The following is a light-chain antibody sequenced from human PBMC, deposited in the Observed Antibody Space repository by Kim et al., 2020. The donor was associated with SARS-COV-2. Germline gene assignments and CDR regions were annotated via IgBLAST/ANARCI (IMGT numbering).Light chain of an antibody. CDR1: QSLVHKNGNTY. V-gene: IGKV2-24*01. CDR2: QVS. J-gene: IGKJ2*02. Sequence: DIVMTQTPLSSLVTLGQPASISCRSSQSLVHKNGNTYLSWLQQRPGQPPRLLIYQVSNRFSGVPDRFSGSGAGTDFTLNISRVEAEDVVIYYCMQATQFPRTFGQGTKLEI. CDR3: MQATQFPRT.